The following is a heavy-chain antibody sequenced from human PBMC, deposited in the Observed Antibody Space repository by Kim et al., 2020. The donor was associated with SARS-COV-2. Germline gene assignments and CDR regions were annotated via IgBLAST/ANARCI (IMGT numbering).Heavy chain of an antibody. CDR1: GYTFTGYY. Sequence: ASVKVSCKASGYTFTGYYMHWVRQAPGQGLEWMGWINPNSGGTNYAQKFQGRVTMTRDTSISTAYMELSRLRSDDTAVYYCARSMYRVGAMRLQGYWGQGTLVTVSS. CDR2: INPNSGGT. J-gene: IGHJ4*02. V-gene: IGHV1-2*02. D-gene: IGHD1-26*01. CDR3: ARSMYRVGAMRLQGY.